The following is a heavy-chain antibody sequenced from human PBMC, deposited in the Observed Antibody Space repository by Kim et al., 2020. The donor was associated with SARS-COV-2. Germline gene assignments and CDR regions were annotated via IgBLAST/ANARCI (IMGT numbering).Heavy chain of an antibody. CDR3: ATQPRTSGSYFDY. CDR1: GGSISSSSYY. V-gene: IGHV4-39*01. Sequence: SETLSLTCTVSGGSISSSSYYWGWIRQPPGKGLEWIGSIYYSGSTYYNPSLKSRVTISVDTSKNQFSLKLSSVTAADTAVYYCATQPRTSGSYFDYWGQGTLVTVSS. J-gene: IGHJ4*02. CDR2: IYYSGST. D-gene: IGHD1-26*01.